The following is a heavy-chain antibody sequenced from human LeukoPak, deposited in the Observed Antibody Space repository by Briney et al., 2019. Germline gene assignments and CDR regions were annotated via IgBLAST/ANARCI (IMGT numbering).Heavy chain of an antibody. V-gene: IGHV3-21*04. Sequence: GGSLRLPCAASGFTFSSYSMNWVRQAPGKGLEWVSSISSSSSYIYYADSVKGRFTISRDNAKNSLYLQMNSLRAEDTALYYCAKDISRGAFDIWGQGTMVTVSS. J-gene: IGHJ3*02. D-gene: IGHD2-2*01. CDR1: GFTFSSYS. CDR2: ISSSSSYI. CDR3: AKDISRGAFDI.